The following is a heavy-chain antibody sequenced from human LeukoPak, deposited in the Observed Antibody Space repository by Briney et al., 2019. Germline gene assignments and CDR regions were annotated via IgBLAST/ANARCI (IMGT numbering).Heavy chain of an antibody. Sequence: SETLSLTCTVSGGSISSYYWTWIRQPPGKGLEWIGDIYITGSTNYNPYLKRRVTMSVDTSKNQFSLRLSSVTAADTAVYYCARVRIGETSYDATDVWGLGTMVTVSS. V-gene: IGHV4-59*13. CDR3: ARVRIGETSYDATDV. CDR2: IYITGST. J-gene: IGHJ3*01. CDR1: GGSISSYY. D-gene: IGHD1-26*01.